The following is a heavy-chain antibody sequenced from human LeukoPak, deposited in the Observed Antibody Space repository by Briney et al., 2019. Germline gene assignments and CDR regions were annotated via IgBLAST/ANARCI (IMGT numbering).Heavy chain of an antibody. CDR1: GGSISSSAYY. V-gene: IGHV4-39*01. CDR2: IYYSGTT. D-gene: IGHD2-2*01. Sequence: PSETLSLTCTVSGGSISSSAYYWGWIRQPPGKTLEWIGSIYYSGTTYYNPSLKSRVTISVDTSKNQFSLKLSSVTAADTAVYYCARLGYCSSTSCYEFDYWGQGTPVTVSS. CDR3: ARLGYCSSTSCYEFDY. J-gene: IGHJ4*02.